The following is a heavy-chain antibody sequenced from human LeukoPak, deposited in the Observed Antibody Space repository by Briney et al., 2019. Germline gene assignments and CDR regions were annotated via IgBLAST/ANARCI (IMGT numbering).Heavy chain of an antibody. CDR1: GGTFSSYA. CDR3: ARLEFAGTHYFDY. CDR2: IIPILGTA. Sequence: SVKVSCKASGGTFSSYAISWVRQAPGQGLEWMGGIIPILGTANYAQKLQGRVTMTTDTSTSTAYMDLRSLGSDDTAVYYCARLEFAGTHYFDYWGQGTLVTASS. D-gene: IGHD1-1*01. V-gene: IGHV1-69*10. J-gene: IGHJ4*02.